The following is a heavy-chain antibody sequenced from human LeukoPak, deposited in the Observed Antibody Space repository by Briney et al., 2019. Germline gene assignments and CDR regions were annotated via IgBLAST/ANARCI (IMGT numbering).Heavy chain of an antibody. CDR2: ISTYDGDA. J-gene: IGHJ4*02. Sequence: ASVKVSCKASGYSFTSYGITWVRQAPGQGLEWMGWISTYDGDANYAQQLQGRVTMTTDTSTITAYMELRSLRSDDTAVYYCARGRWTDVARGSYYFDYWGQGTLVSVSS. CDR1: GYSFTSYG. V-gene: IGHV1-18*01. D-gene: IGHD3-10*01. CDR3: ARGRWTDVARGSYYFDY.